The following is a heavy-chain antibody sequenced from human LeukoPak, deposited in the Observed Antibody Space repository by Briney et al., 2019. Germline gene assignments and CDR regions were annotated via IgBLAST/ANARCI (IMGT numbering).Heavy chain of an antibody. CDR2: INPNSGDT. CDR1: GHTFTGYY. J-gene: IGHJ4*02. CDR3: ARIVGYCSSNICFDY. D-gene: IGHD2-2*01. Sequence: GASVTVSFTASGHTFTGYYIHWLRQAPGQGLEWMAWINPNSGDTNYAQKFQGRVTLTRDTSISTAYMELSRLRSGDTAVYYCARIVGYCSSNICFDYWGRGTLVTVSS. V-gene: IGHV1-2*02.